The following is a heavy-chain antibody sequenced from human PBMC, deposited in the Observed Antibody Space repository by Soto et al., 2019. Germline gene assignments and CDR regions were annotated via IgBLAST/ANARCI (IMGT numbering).Heavy chain of an antibody. CDR1: GYTFTSYA. J-gene: IGHJ4*02. CDR2: INAGIGNT. Sequence: GASVKVSCTASGYTFTSYAMHWVRQAPGQRLEWMGWINAGIGNTKYSQKFQGRVTITRDTSASTAYMELNSLRAEDTAVYYCAKRASGSFFDYWIQGTLVTV. D-gene: IGHD1-26*01. V-gene: IGHV1-3*01. CDR3: AKRASGSFFDY.